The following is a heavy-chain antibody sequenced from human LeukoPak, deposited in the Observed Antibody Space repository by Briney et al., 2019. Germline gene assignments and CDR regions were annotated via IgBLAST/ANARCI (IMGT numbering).Heavy chain of an antibody. J-gene: IGHJ3*02. D-gene: IGHD2-2*01. CDR2: INHSGST. Sequence: SETLSLTCAVSGYSISSNHYWGWIRQPPGKGLEWIGEINHSGSTNYNPSLKSRVTISVDTSKNQFSLKLSSVTAADTAVYYCANRPRVCSSTSCYRAFDIWGQGTMVTVSS. CDR1: GYSISSNHY. CDR3: ANRPRVCSSTSCYRAFDI. V-gene: IGHV4-38-2*01.